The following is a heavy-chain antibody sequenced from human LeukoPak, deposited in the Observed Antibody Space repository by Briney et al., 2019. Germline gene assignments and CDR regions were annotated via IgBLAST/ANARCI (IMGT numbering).Heavy chain of an antibody. J-gene: IGHJ4*02. D-gene: IGHD3-16*02. CDR1: GFTFSSYS. V-gene: IGHV3-48*01. Sequence: GGSLRLSCAASGFTFSSYSMNWVRQAPGKGLEWVSYISSSSTIYYADSVKGRFTISRDNAKNSLYLQMNSLRAEDTAVYYCATLYYDYVWGSYRYTDYWGQGTLVTVSS. CDR3: ATLYYDYVWGSYRYTDY. CDR2: ISSSSTI.